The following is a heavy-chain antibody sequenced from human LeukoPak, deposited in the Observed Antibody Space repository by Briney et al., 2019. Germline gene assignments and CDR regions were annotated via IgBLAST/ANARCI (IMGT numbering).Heavy chain of an antibody. D-gene: IGHD3-10*01. CDR3: ARNRAGSLDY. CDR2: IHYSGST. V-gene: IGHV4-59*08. J-gene: IGHJ4*02. Sequence: SETLSLTCTVSGGSVSSDYWSWIRQPPGKGLEWIGCIHYSGSTYYNPSLKSRVTISVDTSKNQFSLKLTSVTAADTAVYYCARNRAGSLDYWGQGTLVTVSS. CDR1: GGSVSSDY.